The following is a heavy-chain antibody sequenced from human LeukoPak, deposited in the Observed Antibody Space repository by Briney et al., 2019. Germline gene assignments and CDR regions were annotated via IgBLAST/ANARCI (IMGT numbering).Heavy chain of an antibody. D-gene: IGHD3-22*01. CDR1: GYTFTGYY. J-gene: IGHJ4*02. CDR2: INPNSGGT. V-gene: IGHV1-2*02. Sequence: ASVKVSCKASGYTFTGYYMHWVRQAPGQGLEWMGWINPNSGGTNHAQKFQGRVTMTRDTSISTAYMELSRLRSDDTAVYYCARDYDSSGPQKNYFDNWGQGVLVTVSS. CDR3: ARDYDSSGPQKNYFDN.